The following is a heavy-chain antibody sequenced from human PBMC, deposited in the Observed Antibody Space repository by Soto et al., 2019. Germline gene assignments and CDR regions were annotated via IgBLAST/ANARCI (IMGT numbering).Heavy chain of an antibody. V-gene: IGHV4-59*01. Sequence: XGSLSLTCTVSGGSISSYYWSWIRQPPGKGPEWIGYIYYSGSTNYNPSLKSRVTISVDTSTNQFSLKLSSVTAADTAAYYCARGITYYYDSSGYYDLGAFDIWGQGTMVTVSS. CDR2: IYYSGST. J-gene: IGHJ3*02. CDR1: GGSISSYY. D-gene: IGHD3-22*01. CDR3: ARGITYYYDSSGYYDLGAFDI.